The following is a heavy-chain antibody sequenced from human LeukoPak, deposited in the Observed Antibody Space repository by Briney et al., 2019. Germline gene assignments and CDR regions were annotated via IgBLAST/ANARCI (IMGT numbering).Heavy chain of an antibody. J-gene: IGHJ6*03. CDR2: IWDDGSYT. V-gene: IGHV3-33*01. CDR1: GFVFSSFA. Sequence: GGSLRLSCAASGFVFSSFAMHWVRQAPGKGLEWVATIWDDGSYTYHTDSVKGRFTITRDNSNNTLYLQMNGLRAEDTAVYYCASAPFFCSGGSCPYYMDVWGKGTLVTVSS. CDR3: ASAPFFCSGGSCPYYMDV. D-gene: IGHD2-15*01.